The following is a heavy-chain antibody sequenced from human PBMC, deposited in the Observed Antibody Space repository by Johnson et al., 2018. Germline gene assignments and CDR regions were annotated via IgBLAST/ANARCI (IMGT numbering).Heavy chain of an antibody. Sequence: VQLVQSGGGLVQPGESLRLSCAASGFTFSSYSMNWVRQAPGKGLEWVSYISSSGSTIYYADSVKGRFTISRDNSKNTLYLQMNSLRAEDTAVYYCAKERGRASSHYYYMDVWGKGTTVTVSS. V-gene: IGHV3-48*01. D-gene: IGHD2-15*01. CDR1: GFTFSSYS. J-gene: IGHJ6*03. CDR2: ISSSGSTI. CDR3: AKERGRASSHYYYMDV.